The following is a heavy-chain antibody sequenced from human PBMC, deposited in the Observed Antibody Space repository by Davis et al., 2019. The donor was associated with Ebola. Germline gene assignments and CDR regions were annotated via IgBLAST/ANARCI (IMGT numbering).Heavy chain of an antibody. Sequence: ASVKVSCKASGYTFTGYYMHWVRQAPGQGLEWMGWINTDTGNPTYARGLTGRFVFSLDTSFSTAFLQISSLQADDTAVYYCARDARTAHFDYWGQGTLVTVSS. J-gene: IGHJ4*02. CDR3: ARDARTAHFDY. CDR1: GYTFTGYY. CDR2: INTDTGNP. V-gene: IGHV7-4-1*02.